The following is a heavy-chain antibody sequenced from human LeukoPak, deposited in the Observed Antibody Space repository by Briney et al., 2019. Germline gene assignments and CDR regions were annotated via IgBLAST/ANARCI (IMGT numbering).Heavy chain of an antibody. J-gene: IGHJ4*02. CDR2: ISNNGGRT. CDR3: ARDEDTSALSEY. CDR1: GFTFSSYA. Sequence: GGSLRLSCAASGFTFSSYAMSWVRQAPGKGLEWVSAISNNGGRTDYADSVKGRFTISRDNSKSTLYLHMDSLRAEDTAVYYCARDEDTSALSEYWGQGTLVTVSS. V-gene: IGHV3-23*01. D-gene: IGHD2/OR15-2a*01.